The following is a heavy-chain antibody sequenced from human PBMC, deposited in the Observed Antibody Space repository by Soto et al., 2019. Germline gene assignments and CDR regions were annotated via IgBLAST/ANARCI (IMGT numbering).Heavy chain of an antibody. Sequence: GGSLRLSCAASGFTFSNAWMNWVRQAPGKGLEWVGRIKSKTDGGTTDYAAPVKGRFTISRDDSKNTLYLQMNSLKTEDTAVYYCTTESYGSNYYYYYGMDVWGQGTTVTVSS. CDR2: IKSKTDGGTT. CDR1: GFTFSNAW. D-gene: IGHD5-18*01. J-gene: IGHJ6*02. CDR3: TTESYGSNYYYYYGMDV. V-gene: IGHV3-15*07.